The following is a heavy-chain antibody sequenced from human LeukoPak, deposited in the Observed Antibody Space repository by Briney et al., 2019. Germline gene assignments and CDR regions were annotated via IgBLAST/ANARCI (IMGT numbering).Heavy chain of an antibody. CDR3: ASMQAMERYYFGY. CDR2: IYHSGST. Sequence: SETLSLTCAVSGGSISSSNWWSWVRQPPGKGLEWIGEIYHSGSTNYNPSLKSRVTISVDKSKNQFSLKLSSVTAADTAVYYCASMQAMERYYFGYWGQGTLVTVSS. V-gene: IGHV4-4*02. D-gene: IGHD5-18*01. J-gene: IGHJ4*02. CDR1: GGSISSSNW.